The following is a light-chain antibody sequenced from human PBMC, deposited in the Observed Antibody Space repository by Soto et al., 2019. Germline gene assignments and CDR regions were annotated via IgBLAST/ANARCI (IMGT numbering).Light chain of an antibody. CDR1: QTVSRN. V-gene: IGKV3-15*01. CDR3: QQYNNWPPIT. Sequence: EIVLTQSPATLSLSPGESATLSCRASQTVSRNYLAWYQQRPGQAPRLLIYDASTRATDIPVRFSGSGSGTEFTLSITSLQSEDFAVYYCQQYNNWPPITCGQGTRLEIK. CDR2: DAS. J-gene: IGKJ5*01.